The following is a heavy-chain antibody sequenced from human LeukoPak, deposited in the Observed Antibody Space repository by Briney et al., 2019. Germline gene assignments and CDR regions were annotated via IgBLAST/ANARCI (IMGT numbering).Heavy chain of an antibody. V-gene: IGHV1-69*01. CDR3: ARDVSNIGYGFY. CDR2: IIPIFGTA. D-gene: IGHD5-18*01. CDR1: GGTFSSYA. Sequence: GASVKVSCKASGGTFSSYAISWVRQAPGQGLEWMGGIIPIFGTANYAQKFQGRVTITADESTSTAYMELSSLRSEDTAVYYCARDVSNIGYGFYWGQGTLVTVSS. J-gene: IGHJ4*02.